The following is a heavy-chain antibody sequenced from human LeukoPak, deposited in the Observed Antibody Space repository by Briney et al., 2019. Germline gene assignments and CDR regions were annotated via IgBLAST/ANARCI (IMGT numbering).Heavy chain of an antibody. J-gene: IGHJ4*02. CDR1: GFTCSSYA. D-gene: IGHD6-13*01. CDR2: FSGSGGST. V-gene: IGHV3-23*01. Sequence: HPGGSLRLSCAASGFTCSSYAMSWVRQAPGKGLECISGFSGSGGSTYYADSVKGRFTISRDNSKNTLYLQMNSLRAEDTAVYYCSRDRGIGYPSSWRGGLYNFDYWGQGTLVTVSS. CDR3: SRDRGIGYPSSWRGGLYNFDY.